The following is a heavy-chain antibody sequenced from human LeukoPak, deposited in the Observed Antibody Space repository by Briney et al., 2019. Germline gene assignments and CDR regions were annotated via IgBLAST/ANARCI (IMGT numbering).Heavy chain of an antibody. CDR1: GYSFTSYW. Sequence: GESLKISCKGSGYSFTSYWIGWVRQMPGKGLEWMGIIYPGDSDTRYSPSFQGQVTISADKSISTAYLQWSILKASDTAMYYCARLPVITISPNWFDPWGQGTLVTVSS. V-gene: IGHV5-51*01. J-gene: IGHJ5*02. CDR3: ARLPVITISPNWFDP. D-gene: IGHD3-9*01. CDR2: IYPGDSDT.